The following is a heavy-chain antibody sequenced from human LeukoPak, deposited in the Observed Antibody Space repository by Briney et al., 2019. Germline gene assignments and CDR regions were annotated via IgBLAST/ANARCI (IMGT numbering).Heavy chain of an antibody. D-gene: IGHD7-27*01. J-gene: IGHJ4*02. Sequence: ALVKVSCKASGYTFTGYYMHWVRQAPGQGLEWMGWINPNSGGTNYAQKFQGRVTMTRDTSISTAYMELSRLRSDDTAVYYCARGLVNWGLAQIDYWGQGTLVTVSS. CDR2: INPNSGGT. CDR3: ARGLVNWGLAQIDY. CDR1: GYTFTGYY. V-gene: IGHV1-2*02.